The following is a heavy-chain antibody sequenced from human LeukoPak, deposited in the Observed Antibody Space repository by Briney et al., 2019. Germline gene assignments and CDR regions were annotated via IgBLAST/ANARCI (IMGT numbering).Heavy chain of an antibody. CDR1: GGSIGNFY. D-gene: IGHD6-19*01. V-gene: IGHV4-4*07. CDR3: ARDYSSGWRFDY. J-gene: IGHJ4*02. Sequence: SETLSLTCTVSGGSIGNFYWNWIRQPAGKGLEWIGRIFTTGSTNYNPSLKSRVTMSVDTSKNQFSLKLSSVTAADTAVYYCARDYSSGWRFDYWGQGTLVTVSS. CDR2: IFTTGST.